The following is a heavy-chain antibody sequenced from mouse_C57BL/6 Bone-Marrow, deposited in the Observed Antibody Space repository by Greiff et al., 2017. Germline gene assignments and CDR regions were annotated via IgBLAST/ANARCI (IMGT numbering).Heavy chain of an antibody. V-gene: IGHV5-6*02. D-gene: IGHD1-2*01. J-gene: IGHJ4*01. Sequence: DVMLVESGGDLVKPGGSLKLSCAASGFTFSSYGMSWVRQTPDKRLEWVATISSGGSYNYYPDSVKGRLTISRDNAKNTLYLQRSSLMSEDTAMYYCARHRGLLRPYAMDYWGQGTSVTVSS. CDR3: ARHRGLLRPYAMDY. CDR1: GFTFSSYG. CDR2: ISSGGSYN.